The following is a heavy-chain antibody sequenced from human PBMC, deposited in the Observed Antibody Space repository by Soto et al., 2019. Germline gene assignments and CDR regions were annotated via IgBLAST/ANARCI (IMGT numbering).Heavy chain of an antibody. D-gene: IGHD6-13*01. CDR2: INPNSGDT. J-gene: IGHJ6*02. V-gene: IGHV1-2*04. Sequence: QVQLVQSGAEVKKPGASVKVSCKASGYTFTGYYMHWVRQAPGQGLEWMGWINPNSGDTNYAQKFQGWVTLTRDTSIRTAYMELSRLRYDDTAGYYCARDRDGSSWSYYYCGMDVWGQGTTVTVSS. CDR1: GYTFTGYY. CDR3: ARDRDGSSWSYYYCGMDV.